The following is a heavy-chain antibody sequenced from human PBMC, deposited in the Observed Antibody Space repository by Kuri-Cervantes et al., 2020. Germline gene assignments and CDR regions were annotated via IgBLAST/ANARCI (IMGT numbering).Heavy chain of an antibody. CDR3: AKGVVYASSSDAFDF. CDR1: GFNVNSNY. D-gene: IGHD6-6*01. V-gene: IGHV3-53*01. Sequence: GGSLRLSCAASGFNVNSNYMSWVRQPPGKGLECVSVLYIDDTTYYADSVKGRFTISRDNSKNTLYLQMNSLRAEDTAVYYCAKGVVYASSSDAFDFWGQGTMVTVSS. CDR2: LYIDDTT. J-gene: IGHJ3*01.